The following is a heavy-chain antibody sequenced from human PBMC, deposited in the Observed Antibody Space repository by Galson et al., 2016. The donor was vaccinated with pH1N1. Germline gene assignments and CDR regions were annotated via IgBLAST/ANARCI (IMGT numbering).Heavy chain of an antibody. J-gene: IGHJ4*02. Sequence: SLRLSCAASGFTFNNSAMSWVRQAPGKGLEWISAISGLMGTTYYSDSVKGRFTVSRDNAKNSLYLQMNSLSAEDTALYYCVRAPGSSSSYWGQGTLVTVSS. V-gene: IGHV3-23*01. CDR2: ISGLMGTT. D-gene: IGHD6-13*01. CDR3: VRAPGSSSSY. CDR1: GFTFNNSA.